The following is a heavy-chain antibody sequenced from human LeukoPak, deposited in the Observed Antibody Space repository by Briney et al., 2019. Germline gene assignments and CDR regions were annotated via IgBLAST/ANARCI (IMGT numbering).Heavy chain of an antibody. CDR2: MYPGDSDT. V-gene: IGHV5-51*01. CDR1: GYSFTSYW. CDR3: ARPIHCSSTSCSDY. D-gene: IGHD2-2*01. J-gene: IGHJ4*02. Sequence: GESLKISCKGSGYSFTSYWIGWVRQMPGKGLEWVGIMYPGDSDTRYSPSFQGQVTRSADKSLSTAYLQWSSLKPSDTAMYYCARPIHCSSTSCSDYWGQGTLVTVSS.